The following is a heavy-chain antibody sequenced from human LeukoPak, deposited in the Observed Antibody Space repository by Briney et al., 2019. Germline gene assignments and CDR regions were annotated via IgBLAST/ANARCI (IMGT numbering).Heavy chain of an antibody. D-gene: IGHD2-21*01. CDR1: GGTFSSYA. Sequence: GASVKVSCKASGGTFSSYAISWVRQAPGQGLEWMGGIIPIFGTANYAQKFQGRVTITADESTSTAYMELSSLRSEDTAVYYCARTGPPTYSLYYYYGMDVWGQGTTVTVSS. J-gene: IGHJ6*02. CDR3: ARTGPPTYSLYYYYGMDV. CDR2: IIPIFGTA. V-gene: IGHV1-69*13.